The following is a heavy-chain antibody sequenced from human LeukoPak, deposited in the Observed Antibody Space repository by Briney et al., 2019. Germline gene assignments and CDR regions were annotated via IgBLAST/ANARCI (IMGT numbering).Heavy chain of an antibody. V-gene: IGHV3-33*08. CDR3: ARDRAVRYFDY. Sequence: GGSLRLSCAASGFTFSGSVMHWVRQAPGKGLEWVALIWYDGTKKYYADSVKGRLTISRDNSKNTLYPEMNSLRAEDTAVYYCARDRAVRYFDYWGQGTLVTVSS. CDR1: GFTFSGSV. J-gene: IGHJ4*02. CDR2: IWYDGTKK. D-gene: IGHD3-16*02.